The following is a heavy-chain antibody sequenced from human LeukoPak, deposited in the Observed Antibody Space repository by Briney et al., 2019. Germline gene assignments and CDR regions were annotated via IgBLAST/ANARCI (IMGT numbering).Heavy chain of an antibody. Sequence: GGSLRLSCAASGFIFSDYYMSWIRPAPGKGLEWISYISSSDSPKYYTDSVKGRVTISRDKTKNSLFLQMNSLRDEDTAVYYCARVVVVPTAMWEYFYMDVWGKGTTVTISS. V-gene: IGHV3-11*01. J-gene: IGHJ6*03. CDR2: ISSSDSPK. CDR3: ARVVVVPTAMWEYFYMDV. D-gene: IGHD2-2*01. CDR1: GFIFSDYY.